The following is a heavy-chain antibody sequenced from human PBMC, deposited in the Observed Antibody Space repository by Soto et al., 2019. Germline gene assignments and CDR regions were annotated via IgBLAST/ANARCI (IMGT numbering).Heavy chain of an antibody. J-gene: IGHJ6*02. Sequence: ASVKVSCKASGYTFTNYYMHWVRQAPGQRLEWMGWINAGNGNTKYSQKFQGRVTITRDTSASTAYMELSSLRSEDTAVYYCARTVGYYYGMDVWGQGTTVTVS. CDR3: ARTVGYYYGMDV. V-gene: IGHV1-3*01. CDR1: GYTFTNYY. CDR2: INAGNGNT. D-gene: IGHD4-17*01.